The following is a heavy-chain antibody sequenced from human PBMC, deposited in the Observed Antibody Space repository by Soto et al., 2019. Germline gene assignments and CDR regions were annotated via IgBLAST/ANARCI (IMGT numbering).Heavy chain of an antibody. CDR2: IWYDGSNK. Sequence: ESGGGVVQPGRSLRLSCAASGFTFSSYGMHWVRQAPGKGLEWVAVIWYDGSNKYYADSVKGRFTISRDNSKNTLYLQMNSLRAEDTAVYYCARDLSMWRQLPVYWGQGTLVTVSS. CDR1: GFTFSSYG. D-gene: IGHD6-13*01. J-gene: IGHJ4*02. V-gene: IGHV3-33*01. CDR3: ARDLSMWRQLPVY.